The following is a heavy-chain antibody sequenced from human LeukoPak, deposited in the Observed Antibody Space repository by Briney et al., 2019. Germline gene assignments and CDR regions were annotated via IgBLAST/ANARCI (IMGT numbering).Heavy chain of an antibody. CDR2: IRSKGNSYAT. Sequence: GGSLSLSCAASGFTFSVSAMHWVRQASGKGLEWVGRIRSKGNSYATAYAESVKGRFTISRDDSKNTPYLQMNSLKTEDTAVYYCTTRRPDYYDGSGYHFEYWGQGTLVTVSS. CDR3: TTRRPDYYDGSGYHFEY. J-gene: IGHJ4*02. V-gene: IGHV3-73*01. CDR1: GFTFSVSA. D-gene: IGHD3-22*01.